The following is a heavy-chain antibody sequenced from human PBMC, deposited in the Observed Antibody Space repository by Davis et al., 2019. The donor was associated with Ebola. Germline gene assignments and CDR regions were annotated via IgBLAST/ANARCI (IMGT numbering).Heavy chain of an antibody. Sequence: AASVKVSCKASGYTFTSYYMHWVRQAPGQGLEWMGIINPSGGSTSYAQKFQGRVTITRDTSASTAYMELSSLRSEDTAVYYCAFEEGYYDFWSGYYTLDYGMDVWGQGTTVTVSS. V-gene: IGHV1-46*01. CDR3: AFEEGYYDFWSGYYTLDYGMDV. CDR1: GYTFTSYY. J-gene: IGHJ6*02. D-gene: IGHD3-3*01. CDR2: INPSGGST.